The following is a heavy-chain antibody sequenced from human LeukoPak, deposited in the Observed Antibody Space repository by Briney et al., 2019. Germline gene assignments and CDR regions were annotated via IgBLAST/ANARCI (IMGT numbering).Heavy chain of an antibody. CDR3: ARGKKRYYDSSGYMDV. J-gene: IGHJ6*03. Sequence: SETLSLTCTVSGGSISTTIYYWGWIRQSPGKGLQWIASTYYTGHTSYNPSLKSRITMSVDTSKNQFSLNLSSVTAADTAVYYCARGKKRYYDSSGYMDVWGKGTTVTISS. CDR1: GGSISTTIYY. CDR2: TYYTGHT. D-gene: IGHD3-22*01. V-gene: IGHV4-39*07.